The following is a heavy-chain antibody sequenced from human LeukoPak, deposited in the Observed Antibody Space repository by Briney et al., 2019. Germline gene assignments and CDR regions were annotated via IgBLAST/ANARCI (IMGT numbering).Heavy chain of an antibody. Sequence: GGSLRLSCAASGFTFSSYAMSWARQAPGKGLEWVSAISGSGGSTYYADSVKGRFTISRDNSKNTLYLQMNSLRAEDTAVYYCAKARGSQKGYYYYGMDVGGQGTTVTVSS. D-gene: IGHD5-12*01. CDR1: GFTFSSYA. J-gene: IGHJ6*02. CDR2: ISGSGGST. V-gene: IGHV3-23*01. CDR3: AKARGSQKGYYYYGMDV.